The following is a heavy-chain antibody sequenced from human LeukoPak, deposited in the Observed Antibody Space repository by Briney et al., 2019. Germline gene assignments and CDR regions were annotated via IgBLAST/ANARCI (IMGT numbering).Heavy chain of an antibody. CDR1: GFTFNSHW. CDR3: AKVDSLTAYFDS. D-gene: IGHD3-22*01. V-gene: IGHV3-7*03. J-gene: IGHJ4*02. CDR2: ISQDETKN. Sequence: GGSLRLSCAASGFTFNSHWMAWVRQAPGKGLEWVAHISQDETKNYYVDSVKGRFTISRDNAKNSLYLQMNSLRAEDTALYYCAKVDSLTAYFDSWGQGTLVTVSS.